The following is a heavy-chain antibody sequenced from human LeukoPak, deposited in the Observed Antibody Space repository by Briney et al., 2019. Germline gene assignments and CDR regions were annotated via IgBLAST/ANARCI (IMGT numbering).Heavy chain of an antibody. D-gene: IGHD3-3*01. Sequence: GSLRLSCAASGFTFSSYEMNWVRQAPGKGLEWVSYISSSGSTIYYADSVKGRFTISRDNAKNSLYLQMNSLRAEDTAVYYCARKSLVWSGYGGYYYYMDVWGKGTTVTVSS. CDR1: GFTFSSYE. V-gene: IGHV3-48*03. CDR2: ISSSGSTI. CDR3: ARKSLVWSGYGGYYYYMDV. J-gene: IGHJ6*03.